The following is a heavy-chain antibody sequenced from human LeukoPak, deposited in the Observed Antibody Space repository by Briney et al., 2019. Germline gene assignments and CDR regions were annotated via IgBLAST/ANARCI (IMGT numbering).Heavy chain of an antibody. D-gene: IGHD1-26*01. J-gene: IGHJ4*02. Sequence: PGGSLRLSCAASGFTFSSYAMHWVRQAPGKGLEWVAVISYDGSNKYYADSVKGRFTISRDNSKNTLYLQMSSLRAEDTAVYYCAREWELLLRRAYYFDYWGQGTLVTVSS. CDR2: ISYDGSNK. CDR1: GFTFSSYA. CDR3: AREWELLLRRAYYFDY. V-gene: IGHV3-30-3*01.